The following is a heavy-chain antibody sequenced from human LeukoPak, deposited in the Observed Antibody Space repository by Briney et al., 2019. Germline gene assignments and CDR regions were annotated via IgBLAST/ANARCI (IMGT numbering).Heavy chain of an antibody. J-gene: IGHJ4*02. Sequence: ASVKVSCKASGYTFTSYGISWVRQAPGQGLEGMGWISAYNGNTNYAQKLQGRVTMTTDTSTSTAYMELRSLRSDDTAVYYCARGRYSGYDYYGFDYWGQGTLVTVSS. CDR2: ISAYNGNT. CDR1: GYTFTSYG. CDR3: ARGRYSGYDYYGFDY. V-gene: IGHV1-18*01. D-gene: IGHD5-12*01.